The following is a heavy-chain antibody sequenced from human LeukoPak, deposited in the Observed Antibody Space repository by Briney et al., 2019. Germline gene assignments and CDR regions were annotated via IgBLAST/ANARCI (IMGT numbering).Heavy chain of an antibody. J-gene: IGHJ4*02. V-gene: IGHV3-7*04. CDR3: ARVGGDYYFYFDY. CDR2: IKQDGSEK. CDR1: AFTFNTFD. D-gene: IGHD3-22*01. Sequence: PGGSLRLSCSVSAFTFNTFDNFAMNWVRQAPGKGLEWVANIKQDGSEKYYVDSVKGRFTISRDNAKNSLYLQMNSLRAEDTAVYYCARVGGDYYFYFDYWGQGTLVTVSS.